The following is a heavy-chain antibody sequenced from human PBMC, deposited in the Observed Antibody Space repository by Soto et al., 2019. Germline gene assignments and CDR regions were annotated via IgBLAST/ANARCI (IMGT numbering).Heavy chain of an antibody. V-gene: IGHV4-61*01. D-gene: IGHD4-4*01. CDR1: GGSVSSGSYY. CDR2: IYYSGST. J-gene: IGHJ6*02. Sequence: QVQLQESGPGLVKPSEILSLTCTVSGGSVSSGSYYWSWIRQPPGKGLEWIGYIYYSGSTNYNPSLKSRVTISVDTSKNQFSLKLSSVTAADTAVYYCARAYSNYVEYYYYYGMDVWGQGTTVTVSS. CDR3: ARAYSNYVEYYYYYGMDV.